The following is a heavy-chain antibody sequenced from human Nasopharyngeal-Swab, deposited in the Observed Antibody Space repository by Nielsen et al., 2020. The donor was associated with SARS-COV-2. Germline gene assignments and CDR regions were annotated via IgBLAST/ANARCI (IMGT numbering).Heavy chain of an antibody. D-gene: IGHD4/OR15-4a*01. CDR3: TKGRADYSNPSFDN. J-gene: IGHJ4*02. CDR1: GFTFDDYS. V-gene: IGHV3-9*01. CDR2: INWNSGRK. Sequence: GGSLRLSCAASGFTFDDYSMHWVRQAPGKGLEWVSCINWNSGRKGYADSVKGRFTISRDNARNSLYLQMNSLRADDTALYYCTKGRADYSNPSFDNWGQGTLVTVSS.